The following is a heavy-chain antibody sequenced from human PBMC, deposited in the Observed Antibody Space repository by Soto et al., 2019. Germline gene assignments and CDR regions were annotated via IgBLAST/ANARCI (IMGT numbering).Heavy chain of an antibody. CDR2: ISGSGGST. D-gene: IGHD3-3*01. J-gene: IGHJ6*02. CDR3: AKVVGRITIFGVVINHRYYGMDV. V-gene: IGHV3-23*01. Sequence: PGGSLRLSCAASGFTFSSYAMSWVRQAPGKGLEWVSAISGSGGSTYYADSVKGRFTISRDNSKNTLYLQMNSLGAEDTAVYYCAKVVGRITIFGVVINHRYYGMDVWGQGTTVTVSS. CDR1: GFTFSSYA.